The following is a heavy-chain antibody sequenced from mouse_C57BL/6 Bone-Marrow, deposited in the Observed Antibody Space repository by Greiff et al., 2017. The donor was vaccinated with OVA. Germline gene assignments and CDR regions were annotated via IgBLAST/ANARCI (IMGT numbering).Heavy chain of an antibody. CDR2: ISSGGSYT. CDR3: ARRRMDY. V-gene: IGHV5-6*02. Sequence: DVKLVESGGDLVKPGGSLKLSCAASGFTFSSYGMSWVRQTPDKRLEWVATISSGGSYTYYPDSVKGRFTISRDNAKNTLYLQMSSLKSEDTAMYYCARRRMDYWGQGTSVTVSS. J-gene: IGHJ4*01. CDR1: GFTFSSYG.